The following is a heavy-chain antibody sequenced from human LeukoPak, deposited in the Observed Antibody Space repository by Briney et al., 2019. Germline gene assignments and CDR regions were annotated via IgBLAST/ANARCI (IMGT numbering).Heavy chain of an antibody. CDR2: ISYSGIA. V-gene: IGHV4-31*11. CDR3: VRVLYDYYFDY. Sequence: SETLSLTCAVSGGPFSSGGYYWSWIRHHPGKGLEWLACISYSGIAYYNPSLKSRLTISIDTSKNQFSLELSSVTAADTALYYCVRVLYDYYFDYWGQGTLVTVFS. CDR1: GGPFSSGGYY. J-gene: IGHJ4*02. D-gene: IGHD2/OR15-2a*01.